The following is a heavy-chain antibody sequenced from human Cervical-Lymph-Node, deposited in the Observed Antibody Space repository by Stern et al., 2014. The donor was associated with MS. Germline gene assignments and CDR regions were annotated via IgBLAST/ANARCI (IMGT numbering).Heavy chain of an antibody. CDR1: GFTFSSYS. V-gene: IGHV3-21*01. J-gene: IGHJ6*02. D-gene: IGHD6-13*01. CDR3: ARDLRSSSWYYYYYGMDV. Sequence: EMQLVESGGGLVKPGGSLRLSCAASGFTFSSYSMNWVRQAPGKGLEWVSSISSSSSYIYYADSVKGRFTISRDNAKNSLYLQMNSLRAEDTAVYYCARDLRSSSWYYYYYGMDVWGQGTTVTVSS. CDR2: ISSSSSYI.